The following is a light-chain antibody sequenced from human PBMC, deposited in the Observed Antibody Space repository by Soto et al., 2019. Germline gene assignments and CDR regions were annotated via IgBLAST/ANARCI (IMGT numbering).Light chain of an antibody. Sequence: DIQMTQSPSTLSASVGDRVTITCRASQSIRSWLAWYQQKPGKAPQLLIYDASNLESGVPSRFSGSGSGTEFTLTISSLQPEDFATYYWQQYDSFSKSFGRGTKLEVK. CDR2: DAS. CDR3: QQYDSFSKS. V-gene: IGKV1-5*01. CDR1: QSIRSW. J-gene: IGKJ1*01.